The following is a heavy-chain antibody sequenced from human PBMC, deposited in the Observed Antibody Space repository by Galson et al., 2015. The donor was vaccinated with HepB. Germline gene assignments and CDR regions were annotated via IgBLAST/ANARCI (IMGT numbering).Heavy chain of an antibody. J-gene: IGHJ2*01. CDR2: ISSTGTTM. V-gene: IGHV3-48*02. CDR3: ARDYFGAGSSSAYWYFDR. CDR1: GFTFSSYT. Sequence: SLRLSCAASGFTFSSYTMNWVRQAPGKGLESVSYISSTGTTMYYADSAKGRFTISRDNAQNSLYLQMNSLRDEDTAVYYCARDYFGAGSSSAYWYFDRWGRGALVTVSS. D-gene: IGHD3-10*01.